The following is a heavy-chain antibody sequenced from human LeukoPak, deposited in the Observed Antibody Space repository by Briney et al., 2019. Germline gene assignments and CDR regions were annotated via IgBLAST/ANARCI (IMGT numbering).Heavy chain of an antibody. D-gene: IGHD1-1*01. CDR1: GFTFSSHW. Sequence: PGGSLRLSCAASGFTFSSHWMHWVRQAPGKGLVWVSRIDSDGRITTYADSVKGRFTISRDNAKNTLYLQMNTLRDEDTAVYYCARDYNWNPPDYWGQGTLGTGSS. J-gene: IGHJ4*02. CDR3: ARDYNWNPPDY. CDR2: IDSDGRIT. V-gene: IGHV3-74*01.